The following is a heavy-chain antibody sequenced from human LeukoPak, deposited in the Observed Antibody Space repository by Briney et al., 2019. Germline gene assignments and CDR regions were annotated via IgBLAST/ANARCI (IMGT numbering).Heavy chain of an antibody. Sequence: TGTLSLTCAVSGGSIRSSNWWSWVRQPPGKGLEWIGEIYHTGNTDYNPSLKSRVTISLDTSKNQFSLRLSSVTAADTAVYYCARETRLHSGSYSNDAFDIWGQGTMVTVSS. CDR1: GGSIRSSNW. CDR3: ARETRLHSGSYSNDAFDI. D-gene: IGHD1-26*01. V-gene: IGHV4-4*02. J-gene: IGHJ3*02. CDR2: IYHTGNT.